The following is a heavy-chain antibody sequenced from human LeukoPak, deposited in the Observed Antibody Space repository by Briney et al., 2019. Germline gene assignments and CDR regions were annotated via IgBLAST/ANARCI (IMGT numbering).Heavy chain of an antibody. J-gene: IGHJ6*02. V-gene: IGHV1-69*13. CDR3: ARDQWELLQDYYYGMDV. CDR1: GGTFSSYA. D-gene: IGHD1-26*01. Sequence: ASVTVSCKASGGTFSSYAISWVRQAPGQGLEWMGGIIPIFGTANYAQKFQGRVTITADESTSTAYMELSSLRSEDTAVYYCARDQWELLQDYYYGMDVWGQGTTVTVSS. CDR2: IIPIFGTA.